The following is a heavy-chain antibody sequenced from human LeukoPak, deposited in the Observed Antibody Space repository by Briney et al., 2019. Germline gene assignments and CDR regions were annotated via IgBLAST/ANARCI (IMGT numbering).Heavy chain of an antibody. CDR3: ARRGWENYYDSSGYYPTFDY. CDR2: IYHSGST. CDR1: GYSISSGSY. J-gene: IGHJ4*02. V-gene: IGHV4-38-2*01. Sequence: PSETLSLTCAVSGYSISSGSYWGWIRQPPGKGLEWIGSIYHSGSTYYNPSLKSRVTISVDTSKNQFSLKLSSVTAADTAVYYCARRGWENYYDSSGYYPTFDYWGQGTLVTVSS. D-gene: IGHD3-22*01.